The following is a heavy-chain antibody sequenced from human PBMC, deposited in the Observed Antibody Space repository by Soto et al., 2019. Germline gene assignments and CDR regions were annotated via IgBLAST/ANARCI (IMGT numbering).Heavy chain of an antibody. CDR1: GGSISSYY. J-gene: IGHJ4*02. CDR2: IYYSGST. V-gene: IGHV4-59*06. D-gene: IGHD3-22*01. CDR3: ARENYDSIGWLDH. Sequence: PSETLSLTCTVSGGSISSYYWTWIRQHPGKGLEWIGYIYYSGSTYYNPSLKSRVTISIDTSKNQFSLKLSSVTAADTAVYYCARENYDSIGWLDHWGQGTLVTVSS.